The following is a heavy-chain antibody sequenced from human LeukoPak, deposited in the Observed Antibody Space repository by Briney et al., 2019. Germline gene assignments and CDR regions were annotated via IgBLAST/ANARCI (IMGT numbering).Heavy chain of an antibody. V-gene: IGHV4-59*01. D-gene: IGHD3-3*01. CDR1: GGSISSYY. CDR3: ARVRIFGVVNTYYYMDV. J-gene: IGHJ6*03. Sequence: ASETLSLTCTVSGGSISSYYWSWIRQPPGKGLEWIGYIYYSGSTNYNPSLKSRVTISVDTSKNQFSLKLSSVTAADTAVYYCARVRIFGVVNTYYYMDVWGKGTTVTVSS. CDR2: IYYSGST.